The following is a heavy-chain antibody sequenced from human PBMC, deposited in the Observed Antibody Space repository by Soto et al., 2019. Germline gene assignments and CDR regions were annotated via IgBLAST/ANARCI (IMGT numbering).Heavy chain of an antibody. J-gene: IGHJ3*02. CDR1: GGTFNSYA. D-gene: IGHD6-19*01. Sequence: QVQLVQSGAEVKKPGSSVKVSCKASGGTFNSYAISWVRQAPGQGLEWMGGIIPIFGTANNAQKFQGRVTITADESTSTAYMELSSLRSEDTAVYYCARESRGSGWHMGAFDIWGQGTMVTVSS. V-gene: IGHV1-69*01. CDR2: IIPIFGTA. CDR3: ARESRGSGWHMGAFDI.